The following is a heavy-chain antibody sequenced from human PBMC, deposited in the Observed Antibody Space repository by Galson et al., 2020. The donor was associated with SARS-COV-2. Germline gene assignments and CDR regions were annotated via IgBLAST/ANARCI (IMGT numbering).Heavy chain of an antibody. Sequence: SGPTLVKPTQTLTLTCSFSGFSLTARGMYVAWIRQPPGKALEWLARLDWNDDKYYKTSLKTRLTISKDTSKNQVVLTMTNMGPSDTATYYCARISSDYTTFDTWGQGTTVTVSS. CDR1: GFSLTARGMY. V-gene: IGHV2-70*11. CDR2: LDWNDDK. CDR3: ARISSDYTTFDT. J-gene: IGHJ3*02. D-gene: IGHD3-16*01.